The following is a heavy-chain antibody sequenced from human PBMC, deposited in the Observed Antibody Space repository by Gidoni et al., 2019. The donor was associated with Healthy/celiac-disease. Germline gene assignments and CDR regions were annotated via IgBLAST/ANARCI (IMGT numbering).Heavy chain of an antibody. V-gene: IGHV4-31*03. Sequence: QGQLQEPGPGLVKPSQTLSLTCTVSVGSISSGGYYWSWIRQHPGKGLEWIGYSYYSGSTYYNPSLKSRVTISVDTSKNQFSLKLSSVTAADTAVYYCAGSLGSSGYYDWFDPWGQGTLVTVSS. CDR2: SYYSGST. J-gene: IGHJ5*02. CDR3: AGSLGSSGYYDWFDP. D-gene: IGHD3-22*01. CDR1: VGSISSGGYY.